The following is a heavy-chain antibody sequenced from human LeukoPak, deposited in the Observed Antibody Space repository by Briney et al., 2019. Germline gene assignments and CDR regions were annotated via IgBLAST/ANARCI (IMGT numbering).Heavy chain of an antibody. V-gene: IGHV3-30*18. D-gene: IGHD3-10*01. CDR1: GFAFSSYG. CDR3: AKDREPVIWFGELTLDY. J-gene: IGHJ4*02. CDR2: ISYDGSNK. Sequence: GRSLRLSCAASGFAFSSYGMHWVRQAPGKGLEWVAVISYDGSNKYYADSVKGRFTISRDNSKNTLYLQMNSLRAEDTAVYYCAKDREPVIWFGELTLDYWGQGTLVTVSS.